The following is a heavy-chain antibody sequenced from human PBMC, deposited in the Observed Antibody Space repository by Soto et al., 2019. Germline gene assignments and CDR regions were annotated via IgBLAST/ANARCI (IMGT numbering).Heavy chain of an antibody. V-gene: IGHV1-18*04. J-gene: IGHJ4*02. D-gene: IGHD1-26*01. CDR1: GYTFTSYG. CDR3: ARDIGSYYEIDY. CDR2: ISAYNGNT. Sequence: GPSGKFSCKASGYTFTSYGIRCMRPAPGQGLEWMGWISAYNGNTNYAQKLQGRVTMTTDTSTSTAYMELRSLRSDDTAVYYCARDIGSYYEIDYWGQGTLVTVSS.